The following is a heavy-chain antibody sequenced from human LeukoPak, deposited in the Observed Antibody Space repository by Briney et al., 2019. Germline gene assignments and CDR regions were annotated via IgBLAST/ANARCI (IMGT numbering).Heavy chain of an antibody. CDR2: INHSGST. CDR1: GGSFSGYY. D-gene: IGHD3-10*01. V-gene: IGHV4-34*01. J-gene: IGHJ5*02. Sequence: SETLSLTCAVYGGSFSGYYWSWIRQPPGKGLEWIGEINHSGSTNYNPSLKSRVTISVDTSMNQFSLKLSSVTAADTAVYYCARGAGELRKNWFDPWGQGTLVTVSS. CDR3: ARGAGELRKNWFDP.